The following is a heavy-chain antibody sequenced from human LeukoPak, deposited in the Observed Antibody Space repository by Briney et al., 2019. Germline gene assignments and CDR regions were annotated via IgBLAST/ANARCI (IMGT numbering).Heavy chain of an antibody. CDR3: ARGRDSSGYYYLWYFDY. V-gene: IGHV1-69*13. CDR2: IIPIFGTA. CDR1: GGTFSSYA. J-gene: IGHJ4*02. D-gene: IGHD3-22*01. Sequence: SVKVSCKASGGTFSSYAISWVRQAPGQGLEWMGGIIPIFGTANYAQKFQGRVTITADESTSTAYMELSSLRSEDTAVYYCARGRDSSGYYYLWYFDYWGQGTLVTVSS.